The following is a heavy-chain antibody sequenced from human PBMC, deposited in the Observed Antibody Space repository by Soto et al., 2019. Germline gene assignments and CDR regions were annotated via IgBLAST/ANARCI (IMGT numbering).Heavy chain of an antibody. CDR2: IYYSGST. J-gene: IGHJ4*02. Sequence: SETLSLTCTVSGGSISSYYWSWIRQPPGKGLEWIGYIYYSGSTNYNPSLKSRVTISVDTSKNQFSLKLSSVTAADTAVYYCARASYDSSRYYFPLFDYCGQGTLGTVSS. CDR3: ARASYDSSRYYFPLFDY. V-gene: IGHV4-59*01. CDR1: GGSISSYY. D-gene: IGHD3-22*01.